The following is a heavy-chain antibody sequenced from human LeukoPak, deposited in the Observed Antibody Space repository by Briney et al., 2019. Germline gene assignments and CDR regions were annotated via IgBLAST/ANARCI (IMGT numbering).Heavy chain of an antibody. CDR2: IYSGESA. V-gene: IGHV3-66*01. J-gene: IGHJ4*02. CDR3: ARDGGSGYCSSSNCYEGFDY. CDR1: GFTVSSNY. Sequence: GGSLRLSCAASGFTVSSNYISWIRQAPGKGLEWVSTIYSGESAYYADSVKGRFTISRDNSKNALVLQMNSLTAADTAVYYCARDGGSGYCSSSNCYEGFDYWGQGTLVTVSS. D-gene: IGHD2-2*01.